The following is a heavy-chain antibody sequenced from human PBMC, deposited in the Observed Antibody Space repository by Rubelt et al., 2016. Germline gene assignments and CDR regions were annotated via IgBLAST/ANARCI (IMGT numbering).Heavy chain of an antibody. CDR1: GGSFSDNH. D-gene: IGHD5-24*01. CDR3: ARGGRWLQF. Sequence: QVQLQQWGAGLLKPSETLSLHCAVYGGSFSDNHWSWIRQPPGKGLEWIGEINDSGIINYNPSLKSRVTRAGDTSRNQVSLNRKAGTAAETAAYFCARGGRWLQFWGQGTLVTVSP. V-gene: IGHV4-34*01. J-gene: IGHJ1*01. CDR2: INDSGII.